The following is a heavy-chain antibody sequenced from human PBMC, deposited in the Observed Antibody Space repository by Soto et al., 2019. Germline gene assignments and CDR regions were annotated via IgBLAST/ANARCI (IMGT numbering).Heavy chain of an antibody. D-gene: IGHD6-19*01. CDR2: ISISSSCI. CDR3: ARDQWLVAFDI. CDR1: RVTVISYS. V-gene: IGHV3-21*01. J-gene: IGHJ3*02. Sequence: GGSQRLCCASSRVTVISYSMNGVRQAPGKGLEWVSSISISSSCIYYADSVKGRFTISRDNAKNSLYLQMNSLRAEDTAVYYCARDQWLVAFDIWGQGTMVTVS.